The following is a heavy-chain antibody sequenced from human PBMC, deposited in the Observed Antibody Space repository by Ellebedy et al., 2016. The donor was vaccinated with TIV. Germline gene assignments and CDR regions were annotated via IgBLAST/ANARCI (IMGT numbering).Heavy chain of an antibody. CDR3: ARDEGGVGSQWLLDY. CDR2: ISSSSSYI. J-gene: IGHJ4*02. Sequence: GESLKISXAASGFTFSSYSMNWVRQAPGKGLEWVSSISSSSSYIYYADSVKGRFTISRDNAKNSLYLQMNSLRAEDTAVYYCARDEGGVGSQWLLDYWGQGTLVTVSS. CDR1: GFTFSSYS. V-gene: IGHV3-21*01. D-gene: IGHD3-22*01.